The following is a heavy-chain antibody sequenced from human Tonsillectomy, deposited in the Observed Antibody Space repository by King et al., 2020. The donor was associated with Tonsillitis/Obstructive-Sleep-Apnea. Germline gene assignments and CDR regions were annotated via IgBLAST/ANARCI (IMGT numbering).Heavy chain of an antibody. CDR2: ISGSCGIT. V-gene: IGHV3-23*01. D-gene: IGHD3-16*01. CDR3: AKDPPRGGVTGGRAFEI. CDR1: GFTFSSYA. J-gene: IGHJ3*02. Sequence: VQLLESGGGLVQPGGSLRPSCAASGFTFSSYAMSWVRQSPGKVLEWVSGISGSCGITYYAGSVKGRFTLSRDNSKNTLYLQMNNLRAEDTAVYYCAKDPPRGGVTGGRAFEIWGQGTMVTVSS.